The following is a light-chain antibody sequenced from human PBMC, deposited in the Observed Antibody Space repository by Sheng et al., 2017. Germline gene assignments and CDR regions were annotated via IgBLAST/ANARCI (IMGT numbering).Light chain of an antibody. CDR1: QSVSSSY. CDR2: GAS. V-gene: IGKV3D-7*01. CDR3: QQYYSTVAIT. J-gene: IGKJ3*01. Sequence: EIVLTQSPATLSLSPGERATLSCRASQSVSSSYLAWYQQKRGKAPKLLLYGASRLQSGVPSRFSGSGSGTDYTLTISSLQPEDFATYYCQQYYSTVAITFGPGTKVDI.